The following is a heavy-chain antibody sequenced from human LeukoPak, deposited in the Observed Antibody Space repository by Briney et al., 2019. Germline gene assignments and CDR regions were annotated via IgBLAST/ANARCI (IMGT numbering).Heavy chain of an antibody. CDR2: IYYSGST. J-gene: IGHJ6*04. D-gene: IGHD5-18*01. Sequence: SETLSLTCTVSGGSISSYYWSWIRQPPGKGLEWIRYIYYSGSTNYNPSLKSRVTISVDTSKNQFSLKLSSVTAADTAVYYCARLNGYSYALRAYYYGMDVWGKGTTVTVSS. V-gene: IGHV4-59*01. CDR3: ARLNGYSYALRAYYYGMDV. CDR1: GGSISSYY.